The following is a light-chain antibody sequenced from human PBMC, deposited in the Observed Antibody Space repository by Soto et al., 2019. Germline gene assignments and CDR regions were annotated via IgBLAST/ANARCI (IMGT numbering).Light chain of an antibody. CDR2: GAS. J-gene: IGKJ3*01. V-gene: IGKV3-20*01. CDR3: QQDCSSPRFT. CDR1: QSVSSSY. Sequence: EIVLTQSPGTLSLSPGERATLSCRASQSVSSSYLAWYQQKPGQAPRLLIYGASSMATGIPDRFSVSGSGTDFTLTISRLEPDDVAVYYGQQDCSSPRFTFGPGTKVDIK.